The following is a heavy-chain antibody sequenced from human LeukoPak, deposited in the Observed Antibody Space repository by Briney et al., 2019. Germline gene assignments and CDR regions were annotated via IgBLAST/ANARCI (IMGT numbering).Heavy chain of an antibody. CDR2: ISSSSSYI. J-gene: IGHJ4*02. CDR3: ARDSSEGYCSGGSCYSAVTTHFDY. D-gene: IGHD2-15*01. CDR1: GFTFSSYS. Sequence: SGGSLRLSCAASGFTFSSYSMNWVRQAPGKGLEWVSSISSSSSYIYYADSVKGRFTISRDNAKNSLYLQMNSLRAEDTAVYYCARDSSEGYCSGGSCYSAVTTHFDYWGQGTLVTVSS. V-gene: IGHV3-21*01.